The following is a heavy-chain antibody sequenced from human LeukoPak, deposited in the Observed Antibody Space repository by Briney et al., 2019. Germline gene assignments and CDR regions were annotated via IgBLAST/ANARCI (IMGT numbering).Heavy chain of an antibody. D-gene: IGHD3-22*01. V-gene: IGHV3-23*01. CDR3: AKDANYYDSTGYLIPFDY. CDR2: ISGNGHQT. J-gene: IGHJ4*02. CDR1: VFTFSRFA. Sequence: GGSLRLSCSASVFTFSRFAMTWVRQLPGRGLEWVSSISGNGHQTYYADSVKGRFSVSRDNSKNILYLQMDSLRADDSALYYCAKDANYYDSTGYLIPFDYWGQGTLVTVSS.